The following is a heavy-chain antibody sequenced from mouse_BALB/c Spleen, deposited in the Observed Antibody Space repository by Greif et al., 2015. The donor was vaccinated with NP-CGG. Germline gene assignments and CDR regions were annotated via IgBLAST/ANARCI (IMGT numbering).Heavy chain of an antibody. CDR1: GYSSTSYW. CDR2: IYPGNSDT. D-gene: IGHD2-1*01. J-gene: IGHJ1*01. CDR3: TRRFYYGNSDWYFDV. Sequence: EVQLQQSGTVLARPGASVKMSCKASGYSSTSYWMHWVKQRPGQGLEWIGAIYPGNSDTSYNQKFKGKAKLTAVTSASTAYMELSSLTNEDSAVYYCTRRFYYGNSDWYFDVWGAGTTVTVSS. V-gene: IGHV1-5*01.